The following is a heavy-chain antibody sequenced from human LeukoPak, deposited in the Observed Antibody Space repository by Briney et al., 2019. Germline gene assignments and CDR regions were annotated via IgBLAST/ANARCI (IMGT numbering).Heavy chain of an antibody. Sequence: GGSLRLSCEASGFSLSGHSMNWVRQAPGKGLEWVSFISSSSSPIYYADSVKGRFTISRDNAKNSLYLQMNSLRAEDTAVYYCARKYCSSTSCYFTNMDVWGKGTTVTVSS. CDR2: ISSSSSPI. V-gene: IGHV3-48*01. CDR1: GFSLSGHS. J-gene: IGHJ6*03. D-gene: IGHD2-2*01. CDR3: ARKYCSSTSCYFTNMDV.